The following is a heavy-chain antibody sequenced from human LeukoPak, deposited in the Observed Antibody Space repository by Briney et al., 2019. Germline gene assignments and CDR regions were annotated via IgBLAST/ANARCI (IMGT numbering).Heavy chain of an antibody. CDR2: VHSSGST. Sequence: SETLSLTCTVSGDTVRSSSYYWGWIRQPPGKGLEWIGSVHSSGSTYYNLSLKGRVTISVDTSKNQFSLKLSSVTAADTALYYCARKRRDGHNPFDSWGQGTLVTVSS. CDR3: ARKRRDGHNPFDS. CDR1: GDTVRSSSYY. V-gene: IGHV4-39*01. J-gene: IGHJ4*02. D-gene: IGHD5-24*01.